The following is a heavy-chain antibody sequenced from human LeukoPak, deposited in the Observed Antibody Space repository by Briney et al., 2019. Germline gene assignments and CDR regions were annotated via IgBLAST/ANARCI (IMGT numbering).Heavy chain of an antibody. CDR1: GDTFMSYG. CDR3: ARAGPSTLMGYYHDSSGNPTGGDS. Sequence: ASVKVSCKGSGDTFMSYGISWVRQAPGQGLEWMGWISGYNNRTNYAQKFQDRVTMTTDTSTSTAYMELRSLRSDDTAVYYCARAGPSTLMGYYHDSSGNPTGGDSWGQGTLVTVSS. D-gene: IGHD3-22*01. J-gene: IGHJ4*02. CDR2: ISGYNNRT. V-gene: IGHV1-18*01.